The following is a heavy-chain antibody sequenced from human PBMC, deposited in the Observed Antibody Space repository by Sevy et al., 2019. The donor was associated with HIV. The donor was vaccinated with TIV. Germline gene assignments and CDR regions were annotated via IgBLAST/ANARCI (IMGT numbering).Heavy chain of an antibody. CDR3: ARSNPDGYNYSYYYGMDV. CDR2: IIPVFGSA. V-gene: IGHV1-69*13. D-gene: IGHD1-1*01. Sequence: ASVKVSCKASGDTFGNYAIAWVRQAPGQGLEWMGGIIPVFGSANSAQKFQDRVTITADVSTSTAYMELRSLRSEGTAVYYCARSNPDGYNYSYYYGMDVWGQGTTVTVSS. J-gene: IGHJ6*02. CDR1: GDTFGNYA.